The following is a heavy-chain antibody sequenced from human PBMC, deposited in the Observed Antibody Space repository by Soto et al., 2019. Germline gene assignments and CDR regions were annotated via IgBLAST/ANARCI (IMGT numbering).Heavy chain of an antibody. V-gene: IGHV3-21*06. CDR2: ISSSSSHI. J-gene: IGHJ4*02. CDR1: GFTLSTYS. CDR3: ARESEDLTSNFDY. Sequence: GESLKISCAASGFTLSTYSMNWVRQAPGKGLEWVSSISSSSSHIYYADSVKGRFTISRDNAKNSLYLEMNSLRAEDTAVYYCARESEDLTSNFDYWGQGTLVTVSS.